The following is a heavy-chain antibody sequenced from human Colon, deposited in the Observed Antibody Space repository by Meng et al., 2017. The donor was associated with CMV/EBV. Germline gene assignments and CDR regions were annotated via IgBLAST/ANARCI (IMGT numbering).Heavy chain of an antibody. V-gene: IGHV3-23*01. Sequence: SCAASGLTFSNYAMSWVRLAPEKGLEWVSSISGSGMITYYAESVKGRFTIGRDISKNTVYLQTNSLRAEDTAVYFCAKAPTRRYYFDSWGQGSLVTVSS. D-gene: IGHD5-24*01. J-gene: IGHJ4*02. CDR2: ISGSGMIT. CDR1: GLTFSNYA. CDR3: AKAPTRRYYFDS.